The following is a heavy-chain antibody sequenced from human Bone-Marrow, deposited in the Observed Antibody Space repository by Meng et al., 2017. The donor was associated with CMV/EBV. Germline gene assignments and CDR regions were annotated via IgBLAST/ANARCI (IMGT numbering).Heavy chain of an antibody. CDR1: SY. D-gene: IGHD2-15*01. CDR2: LNHKRRS. CDR3: ARGRWSPRVVVVSVTTLGGWFDP. V-gene: IGHV4-34*01. J-gene: IGHJ5*02. Sequence: SYCIWIRQSPGTGLEWIGELNHKRRSNYNPSLKGRVTMSVDSSKSQFSLKLTSVTAADTAVYYCARGRWSPRVVVVSVTTLGGWFDPWGQGTLVTVSS.